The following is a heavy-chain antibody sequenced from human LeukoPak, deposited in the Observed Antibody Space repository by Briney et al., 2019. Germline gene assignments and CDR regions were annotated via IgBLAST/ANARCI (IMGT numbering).Heavy chain of an antibody. D-gene: IGHD6-13*01. V-gene: IGHV1-18*01. CDR2: INANNGDT. CDR3: ARGPIAAAGDY. Sequence: ASVNVSCKASGYTFTNYGITWVRQAPGQGLEWMGWINANNGDTNYAQNLQGRLTMTRDTSTSTAYMELRSLRSDDTAVYFCARGPIAAAGDYWGQGTLVSLSS. J-gene: IGHJ4*02. CDR1: GYTFTNYG.